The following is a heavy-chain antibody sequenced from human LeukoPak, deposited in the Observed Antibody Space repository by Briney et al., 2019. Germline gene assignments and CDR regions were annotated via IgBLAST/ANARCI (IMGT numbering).Heavy chain of an antibody. D-gene: IGHD6-13*01. CDR1: GYTFTSYY. Sequence: ASVKVSCKASGYTFTSYYMHWVRQAPGQGLEWMGIINPSGGSTSYAQSFQGRVTMTRDMSTSTLYMELSSLRSEDTAVYYCARDLQQLGLFDYWGQGTLVTVSP. CDR2: INPSGGST. V-gene: IGHV1-46*01. J-gene: IGHJ4*02. CDR3: ARDLQQLGLFDY.